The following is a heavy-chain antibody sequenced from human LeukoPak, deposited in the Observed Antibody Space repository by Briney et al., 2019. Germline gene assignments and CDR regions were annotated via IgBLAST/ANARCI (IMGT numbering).Heavy chain of an antibody. CDR1: GFTFSNYG. CDR3: ARAIYGDYVPEDY. CDR2: IQYDGSNK. Sequence: GGSLRLSCAASGFTFSNYGMHWVRQAPGKGLEWVAFIQYDGSNKYYADSMKGRFTISRDNSKNTLYLQMNSLRAEDTAVYYCARAIYGDYVPEDYWGQGTLVTVSS. D-gene: IGHD4-17*01. J-gene: IGHJ4*02. V-gene: IGHV3-30*02.